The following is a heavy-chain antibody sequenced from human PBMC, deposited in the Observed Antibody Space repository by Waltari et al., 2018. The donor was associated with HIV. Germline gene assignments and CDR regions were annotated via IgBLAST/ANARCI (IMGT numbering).Heavy chain of an antibody. CDR1: GFTFSSYG. V-gene: IGHV3-33*01. D-gene: IGHD5-12*01. CDR3: ARRDGYNVVDF. CDR2: IWYDGSNK. J-gene: IGHJ4*02. Sequence: QVQLVESGGGVVQPGRSLRRACAASGFTFSSYGMHGVRQAPGKGLEWVAVIWYDGSNKYYADSVKGRFIISRDNSKNTLYLEMNSLRVEDTAVYYCARRDGYNVVDFWGQGTLVTVSS.